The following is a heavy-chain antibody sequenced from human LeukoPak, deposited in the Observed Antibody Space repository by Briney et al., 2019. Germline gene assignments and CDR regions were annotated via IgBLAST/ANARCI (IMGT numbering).Heavy chain of an antibody. Sequence: PAETLSLTCAVSGGSFSGYYWTWIRQPPGKGLEWIGEINHSGRTNYNPSLKSRVIMSVDTSKNQFSLKLSSVTAADTAVYYCARDRAAAGTPFDYWGQGTLVTVSS. CDR3: ARDRAAAGTPFDY. CDR2: INHSGRT. J-gene: IGHJ4*02. V-gene: IGHV4-34*01. D-gene: IGHD6-13*01. CDR1: GGSFSGYY.